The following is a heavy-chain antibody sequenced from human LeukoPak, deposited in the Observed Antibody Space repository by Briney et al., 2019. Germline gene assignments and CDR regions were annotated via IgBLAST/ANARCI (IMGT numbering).Heavy chain of an antibody. Sequence: GGSLRLSCAASGLTVSANYMNWVRQAPGKGLEWVSVIYSDGTTYYADSVKGRFTISRDNSKNTLCLQMNTLRAEDTALYYCARDLSGGSTFGYWGQGTLVTVSS. CDR3: ARDLSGGSTFGY. V-gene: IGHV3-53*01. J-gene: IGHJ4*02. CDR1: GLTVSANY. CDR2: IYSDGTT. D-gene: IGHD6-19*01.